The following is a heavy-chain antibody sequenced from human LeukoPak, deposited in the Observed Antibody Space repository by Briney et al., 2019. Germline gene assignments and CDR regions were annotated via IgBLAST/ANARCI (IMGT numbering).Heavy chain of an antibody. V-gene: IGHV4-59*08. D-gene: IGHD3-10*01. CDR3: ARTYYFGSGSYRYMDV. J-gene: IGHJ6*03. CDR2: VYDLGST. CDR1: GGSISSYY. Sequence: SETPSLTCTVSGGSISSYYWSWIRQPPGKGLEWIGYVYDLGSTNYNPSLRSRATISVDTSNNQFSLKVSTVTAADTAVYYCARTYYFGSGSYRYMDVWGKGTTVTVSS.